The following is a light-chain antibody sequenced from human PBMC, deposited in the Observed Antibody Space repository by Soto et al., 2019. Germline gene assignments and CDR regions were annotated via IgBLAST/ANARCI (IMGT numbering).Light chain of an antibody. CDR2: GAS. CDR3: HHYGTSPT. J-gene: IGKJ5*01. V-gene: IGKV3-20*01. Sequence: EIVLTQSPGTLSLSPGERATLSCRASQSVSSSYLAWYQQKPGQAPRLVIYGASTRATGIPDRFSASGSGTDFTLTISRLEPEDFAVYFCHHYGTSPTFGQGTRLEIK. CDR1: QSVSSSY.